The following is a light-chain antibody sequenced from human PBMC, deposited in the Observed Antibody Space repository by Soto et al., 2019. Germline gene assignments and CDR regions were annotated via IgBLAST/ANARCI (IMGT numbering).Light chain of an antibody. Sequence: QSVLTQPPSVSGAPGQRVTISCTGSSSNIGAGYDVHWYQQLPGTAPKLLIYGNSNRPSGVPDRFSGSKSGTSASLAITGLQAEDAADYYCQSYDSSLSGDVVFGGGNKLTVL. V-gene: IGLV1-40*01. CDR3: QSYDSSLSGDVV. J-gene: IGLJ2*01. CDR2: GNS. CDR1: SSNIGAGYD.